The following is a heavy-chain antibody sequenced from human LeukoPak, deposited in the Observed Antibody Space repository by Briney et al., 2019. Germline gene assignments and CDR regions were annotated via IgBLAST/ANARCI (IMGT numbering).Heavy chain of an antibody. D-gene: IGHD3-22*01. J-gene: IGHJ3*02. CDR2: IYYSGST. V-gene: IGHV4-61*08. Sequence: SETLSLTCTVSGGSISSGGYYWSWIRQHPGKGLEWIGYIYYSGSTNYNPSLKSRVTISVDTSKNQFSLKLSSVTAADTAVYYCASLLLSHYDSNAFDIWGQGTMVTVSS. CDR3: ASLLLSHYDSNAFDI. CDR1: GGSISSGGYY.